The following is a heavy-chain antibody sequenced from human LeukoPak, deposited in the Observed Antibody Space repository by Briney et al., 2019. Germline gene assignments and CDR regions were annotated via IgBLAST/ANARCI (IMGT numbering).Heavy chain of an antibody. Sequence: GGSLRLSCAASGFTFSSYEMNWVRQAPGKGLEWVSYISSSGSTIYYADSVKGRFTISRDNAKNSLYLQMNSRRAEDTAVYYCAREAPGGGGIDYWGQGTLVTVSS. CDR2: ISSSGSTI. CDR3: AREAPGGGGIDY. D-gene: IGHD3-16*01. CDR1: GFTFSSYE. J-gene: IGHJ4*02. V-gene: IGHV3-48*03.